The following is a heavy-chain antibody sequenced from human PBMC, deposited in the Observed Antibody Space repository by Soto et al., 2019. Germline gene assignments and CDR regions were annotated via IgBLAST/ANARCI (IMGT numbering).Heavy chain of an antibody. CDR1: GGSISNFY. V-gene: IGHV4-59*08. J-gene: IGHJ6*02. CDR2: VHYSGST. CDR3: ARHIDAGTHRRGMTL. Sequence: QVQLQESGPGLVKPSETLSLTCTVSGGSISNFYWTWIRQPPGKGLEWIGNVHYSGSTNYNPSVKTLVTTSVATAKSQPSLNLTSVTAAAPAVYYCARHIDAGTHRRGMTLWCPGTTLTVSS. D-gene: IGHD1-26*01.